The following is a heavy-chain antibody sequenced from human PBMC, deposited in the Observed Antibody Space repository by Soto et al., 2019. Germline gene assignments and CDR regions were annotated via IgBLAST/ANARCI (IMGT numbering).Heavy chain of an antibody. CDR1: INSIRVSSGRSY. CDR2: VYYGGNT. D-gene: IGHD5-18*01. CDR3: ARHGYTWIQLWGKAYYFDY. Sequence: PSETLSLSCSVSINSIRVSSGRSYWGFIRQTQPNRMEWIGSVYYGGNTYYSPSLESRVTISVDTSKNQFSLKLSSVTAADTAVYYCARHGYTWIQLWGKAYYFDYWGQGTLVTGSS. J-gene: IGHJ4*02. V-gene: IGHV4-39*01.